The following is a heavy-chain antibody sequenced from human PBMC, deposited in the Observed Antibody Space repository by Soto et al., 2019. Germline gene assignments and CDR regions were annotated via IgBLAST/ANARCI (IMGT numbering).Heavy chain of an antibody. Sequence: SERQGGTRSVAGGSSGGYGWSWIRKPPGKGLEWIGNIHYNGNTKYSPSLKSRVTMSVDTSKNHFSLKLISVTTADTAVYFCAREGNLGRWIQPLDSWGQGTLVTVSS. CDR2: IHYNGNT. V-gene: IGHV4-59*01. CDR3: AREGNLGRWIQPLDS. CDR1: GGSSGGYG. J-gene: IGHJ4*02. D-gene: IGHD2-2*03.